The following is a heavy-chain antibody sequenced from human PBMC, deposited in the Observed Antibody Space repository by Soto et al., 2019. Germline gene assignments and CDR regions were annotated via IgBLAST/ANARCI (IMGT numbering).Heavy chain of an antibody. V-gene: IGHV3-15*07. Sequence: GGSLRLSCAASGFTFSNAWMNWVRQAPGKGLEWVGRIKSKTDGGTTDYAAPVKGRFTISRDDSKNTLYLQMNSLKTEDTAVYYCTTLNYYDSSGYYYDKGGYWGQGTLVTVSS. CDR3: TTLNYYDSSGYYYDKGGY. CDR1: GFTFSNAW. CDR2: IKSKTDGGTT. J-gene: IGHJ4*02. D-gene: IGHD3-22*01.